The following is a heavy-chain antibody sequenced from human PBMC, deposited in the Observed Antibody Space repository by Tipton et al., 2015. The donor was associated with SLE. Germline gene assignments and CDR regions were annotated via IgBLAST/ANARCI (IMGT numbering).Heavy chain of an antibody. D-gene: IGHD3-22*01. CDR1: GGSFSGYY. J-gene: IGHJ5*02. CDR3: ATAHGWLWDSGPHWFDP. Sequence: TLSLTCAVYGGSFSGYYWSWIRQPPGKGLEWIGEINHSGSTNYNPSLKSRVTIPVDTSKNQFSLKLSSVTAADTAVYYCATAHGWLWDSGPHWFDPWGQGTLVTVSS. CDR2: INHSGST. V-gene: IGHV4-34*01.